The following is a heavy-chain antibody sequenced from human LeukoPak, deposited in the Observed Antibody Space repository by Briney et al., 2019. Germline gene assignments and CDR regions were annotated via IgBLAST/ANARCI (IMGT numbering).Heavy chain of an antibody. J-gene: IGHJ4*02. V-gene: IGHV3-30-3*01. CDR3: ARDRSSWGRSGWYTTDY. Sequence: GASLRLSCAASGFTFSSYAMHWVRQAPGKGLEWVAVISYDGSNKYYADSVKGRFTISRDNSKNTLYLQMNSLRAEDTAVYYCARDRSSWGRSGWYTTDYWGQGTLVTVSS. CDR1: GFTFSSYA. D-gene: IGHD6-19*01. CDR2: ISYDGSNK.